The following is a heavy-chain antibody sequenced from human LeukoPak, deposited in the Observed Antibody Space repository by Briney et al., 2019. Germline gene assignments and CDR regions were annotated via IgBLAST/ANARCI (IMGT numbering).Heavy chain of an antibody. J-gene: IGHJ6*02. V-gene: IGHV4-30-4*01. CDR3: VRQKTAYEILTGYYNDGMDV. D-gene: IGHD3-9*01. Sequence: SETLSLSCTVSGGSISSGDYYWSWIRQPPGKRLEWIGYIYYSGSTYYNPSLKSRVTISVDTSKNQFSLKLSSVTAADTAVYFCVRQKTAYEILTGYYNDGMDVWGQGTTVTVSS. CDR1: GGSISSGDYY. CDR2: IYYSGST.